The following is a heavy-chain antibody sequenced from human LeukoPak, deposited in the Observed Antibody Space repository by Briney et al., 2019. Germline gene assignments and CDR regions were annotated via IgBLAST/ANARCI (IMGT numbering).Heavy chain of an antibody. CDR1: GDSFISYY. Sequence: SETLSLTCTVSGDSFISYYWSWIRQPPGKDLEWIGYMCYSGSTNYNPSLKSRVTMSVDTSKNQFSLKLSSVTAADTAVYYCARDKSYGSGSYYTSNWFDPWGQGTLVTVSS. D-gene: IGHD3-10*01. CDR2: MCYSGST. CDR3: ARDKSYGSGSYYTSNWFDP. V-gene: IGHV4-59*12. J-gene: IGHJ5*02.